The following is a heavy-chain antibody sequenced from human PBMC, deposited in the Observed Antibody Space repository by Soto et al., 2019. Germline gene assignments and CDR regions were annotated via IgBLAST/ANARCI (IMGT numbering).Heavy chain of an antibody. Sequence: QVQLVQSGAEVKKPGSSVKVSCKASGGTISSYAINWVRQAPGQGLEWMGAIIPFFDAPKFAQKFQGRVTITADKSTNTAYMELSRLRSEDTAIYYCARGLSADYWGQGTLVTVSS. CDR3: ARGLSADY. J-gene: IGHJ4*02. V-gene: IGHV1-69*06. CDR2: IIPFFDAP. CDR1: GGTISSYA. D-gene: IGHD3-10*01.